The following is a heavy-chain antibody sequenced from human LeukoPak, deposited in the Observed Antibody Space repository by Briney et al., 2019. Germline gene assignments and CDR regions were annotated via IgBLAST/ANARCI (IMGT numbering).Heavy chain of an antibody. J-gene: IGHJ4*02. CDR1: GFTFSSYA. CDR2: ISYDGSNK. D-gene: IGHD6-6*01. Sequence: GRSLRLSCAASGFTFSSYAMHWVRQAPGKGLEWVAVISYDGSNKYYADSVKGRFTISRGNSKNTLYLQMNSLRAEDTAVYYCARDLEGQLVLGLDYWGQGTLVTVSS. V-gene: IGHV3-30-3*01. CDR3: ARDLEGQLVLGLDY.